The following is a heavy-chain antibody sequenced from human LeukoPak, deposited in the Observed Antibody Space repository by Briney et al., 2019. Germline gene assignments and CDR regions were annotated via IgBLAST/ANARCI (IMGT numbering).Heavy chain of an antibody. Sequence: KASETLSLTCTVSGGSISSYYWSWIRQPPGKGLEWIGYIYYSGSTNYNPSLKSRVTISVDTSKNQFSLKLSSVTAADTAVYYCARDPFYDSSGYQGAFDIWGQGTMVTVSS. J-gene: IGHJ3*02. CDR1: GGSISSYY. V-gene: IGHV4-59*01. D-gene: IGHD3-22*01. CDR2: IYYSGST. CDR3: ARDPFYDSSGYQGAFDI.